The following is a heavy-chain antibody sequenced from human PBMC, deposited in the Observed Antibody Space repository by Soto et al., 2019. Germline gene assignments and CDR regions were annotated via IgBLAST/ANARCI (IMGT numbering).Heavy chain of an antibody. D-gene: IGHD6-13*01. Sequence: QVQLVQSGAEVKKPGSSVKVSCKASGGTFSSYAISWVRQAPGQGLEWMGGIIPIFGTANYAQKFQGRVTITADESTSTGYMELSSLRSEDTAVYYCARKGCTGAAAEYNWFDPWGQGTLVTVSS. CDR1: GGTFSSYA. CDR3: ARKGCTGAAAEYNWFDP. J-gene: IGHJ5*02. V-gene: IGHV1-69*01. CDR2: IIPIFGTA.